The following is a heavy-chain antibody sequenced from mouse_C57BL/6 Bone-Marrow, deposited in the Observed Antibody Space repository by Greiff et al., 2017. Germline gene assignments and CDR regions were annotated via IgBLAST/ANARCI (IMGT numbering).Heavy chain of an antibody. CDR3: TRRRIYDGYLAWFAY. J-gene: IGHJ3*01. D-gene: IGHD2-3*01. Sequence: EVQGVESGGGLVQPGGSMKLSCAASGFTFSDAWMDWVRQSPEKGLEWVAEIRNKANNHATYYAESVKGRFTISRDDSKSSVYMQMNSLRAEDTGIYYCTRRRIYDGYLAWFAYWGQGTLVTVSA. CDR2: IRNKANNHAT. V-gene: IGHV6-6*01. CDR1: GFTFSDAW.